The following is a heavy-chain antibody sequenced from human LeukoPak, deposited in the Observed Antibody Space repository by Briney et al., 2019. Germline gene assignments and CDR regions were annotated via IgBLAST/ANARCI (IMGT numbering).Heavy chain of an antibody. CDR3: ARESYYYYDSSGYSAY. D-gene: IGHD3-22*01. V-gene: IGHV3-23*01. Sequence: GGSLRLSCAASGFTFSSSAMSWVRQAPGKGLEWVSAISNNGGYTYYADSVQGRFTISRDNSKSTLCLQMNSLRAEDTAVYYCARESYYYYDSSGYSAYWGQGTLVTVSS. CDR1: GFTFSSSA. CDR2: ISNNGGYT. J-gene: IGHJ4*02.